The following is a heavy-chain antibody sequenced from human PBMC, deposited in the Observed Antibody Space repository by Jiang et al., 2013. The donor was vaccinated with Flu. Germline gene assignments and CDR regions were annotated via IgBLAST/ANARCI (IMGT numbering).Heavy chain of an antibody. J-gene: IGHJ3*02. CDR2: IYYSGST. Sequence: GLVKPSETPSLTCTVSGGSISSSSYYWGWIRQPPGKGLEWIGSIYYSGSTYYNPSLKSRVTISVDTSKNQFSLKLSSVTAADTAVYYCARHRGQAADAFDIWGQGTMVTVSS. V-gene: IGHV4-39*01. CDR3: ARHRGQAADAFDI. CDR1: GGSISSSSYY. D-gene: IGHD6-13*01.